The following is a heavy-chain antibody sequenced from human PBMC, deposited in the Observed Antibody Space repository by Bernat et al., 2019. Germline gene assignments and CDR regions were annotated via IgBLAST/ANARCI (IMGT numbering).Heavy chain of an antibody. Sequence: QVQLVESGGGVVQPGRSLRLSCAASGFTFSTYAMNWVRQAPGKGLEWVAVTSFDRGIKFYADSVKGRFTISRDNSRNTLFLQMDSLRTEDTAVYYCAREEYNYALGSFDYWGQGTLVTVSS. CDR3: AREEYNYALGSFDY. V-gene: IGHV3-30-3*01. CDR2: TSFDRGIK. D-gene: IGHD5-18*01. J-gene: IGHJ4*02. CDR1: GFTFSTYA.